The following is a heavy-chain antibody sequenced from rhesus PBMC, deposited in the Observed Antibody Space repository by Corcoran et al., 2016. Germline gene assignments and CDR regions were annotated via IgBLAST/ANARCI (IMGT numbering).Heavy chain of an antibody. CDR2: IGGSSGST. CDR1: GGSISGYY. J-gene: IGHJ6*01. Sequence: QVQLQESGPGLVKPSETLSLTCAVSGGSISGYYWNWIRQPPGKGLEWIGYIGGSSGSTYYNPSLKSRVTISTDTSKNQFSLKLSSVTAADTAVYYCARRATGIAAARFSLDSWGQGVVVTVSS. CDR3: ARRATGIAAARFSLDS. D-gene: IGHD6-25*01. V-gene: IGHV4-165*02.